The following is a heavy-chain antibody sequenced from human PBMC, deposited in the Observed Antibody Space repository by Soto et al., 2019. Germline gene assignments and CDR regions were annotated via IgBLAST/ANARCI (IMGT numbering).Heavy chain of an antibody. CDR1: GFTFSNYA. CDR2: ISGSGDST. CDR3: AKENRRGYCSGGICYGYFDY. D-gene: IGHD2-15*01. J-gene: IGHJ4*02. V-gene: IGHV3-23*01. Sequence: PRGSLRLSCTASGFTFSNYAMSWVRQAPGKGLEWVSTISGSGDSTNYADSVKGQFAISRDNSNNMLYVQMDSLRVEDTAVYYCAKENRRGYCSGGICYGYFDYWGQGTLVTVSS.